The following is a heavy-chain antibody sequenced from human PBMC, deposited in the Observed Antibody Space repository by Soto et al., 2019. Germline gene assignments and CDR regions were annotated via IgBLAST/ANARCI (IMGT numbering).Heavy chain of an antibody. J-gene: IGHJ6*02. Sequence: QVQLVQSGAEMKEPGSSVKVSCKTSGGTFSSSAISWLRQAPGQGLEWMGGIIPLFRTPDYAQKFQGRVTIAADESTSTAYMELSSLRCEDTAVYYCARDNDRLQLGGNYYYILDVGGQGTTITVSS. CDR3: ARDNDRLQLGGNYYYILDV. D-gene: IGHD4-4*01. CDR1: GGTFSSSA. CDR2: IIPLFRTP. V-gene: IGHV1-69*12.